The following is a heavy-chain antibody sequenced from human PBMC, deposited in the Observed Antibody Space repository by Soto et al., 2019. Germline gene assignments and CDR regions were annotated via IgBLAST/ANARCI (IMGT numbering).Heavy chain of an antibody. Sequence: PSETLSLTCAVSGGSISSSNWWSWVRQPPGKRLEWIGEIYHSGSTNYNPSLKSRVTISVDKSKNQFSLKLSSVTAADTAVYYCAQTPIKYYYDSSGSIGWGQGTLVTVSS. CDR3: AQTPIKYYYDSSGSIG. CDR1: GGSISSSNW. V-gene: IGHV4-4*02. CDR2: IYHSGST. D-gene: IGHD3-22*01. J-gene: IGHJ4*02.